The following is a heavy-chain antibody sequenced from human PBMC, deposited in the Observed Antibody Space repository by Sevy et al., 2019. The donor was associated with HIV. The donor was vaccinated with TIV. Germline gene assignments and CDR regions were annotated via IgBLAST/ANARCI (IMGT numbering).Heavy chain of an antibody. V-gene: IGHV4-4*07. J-gene: IGHJ4*02. D-gene: IGHD7-27*01. CDR1: GGSISSYY. Sequence: SETLSLTCTVSGGSISSYYWSWIRQPAGKGLEWIGRIYTSGSTNYNPSLKSRVTMSVDMSKNQFSLKLSSVTAADTAVYYCASDSTPELGIDYWGQGTLVTVSS. CDR3: ASDSTPELGIDY. CDR2: IYTSGST.